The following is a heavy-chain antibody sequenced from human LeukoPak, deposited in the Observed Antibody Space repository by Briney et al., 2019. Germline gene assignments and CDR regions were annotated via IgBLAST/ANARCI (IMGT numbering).Heavy chain of an antibody. V-gene: IGHV3-48*03. CDR3: ARVLAYYDFWSGYYYYYYMDV. CDR1: GFTFSSYE. CDR2: ISSSGSTI. D-gene: IGHD3-3*01. J-gene: IGHJ6*03. Sequence: PGGSLRLSCAASGFTFSSYEMNWVRQAPGKGLDWVSYISSSGSTIYYADSVKGRFTISRDNAKNSLYLQMNSLRAEDTAVYYCARVLAYYDFWSGYYYYYYMDVWGKGTTVTVSS.